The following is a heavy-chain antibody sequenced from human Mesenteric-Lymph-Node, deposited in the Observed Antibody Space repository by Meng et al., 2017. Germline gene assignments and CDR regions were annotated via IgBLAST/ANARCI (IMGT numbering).Heavy chain of an antibody. Sequence: GESLKISCAASGFTFSNAWMSWVRQAPGKGLEWVGRIKSKTDGGTTDYAAPVKGRFTILRDDSKNTLYLQMDSLRAEDTAVYYCARVEAIAAAGFWGQGTLVTVSS. CDR1: GFTFSNAW. CDR2: IKSKTDGGTT. V-gene: IGHV3-15*05. CDR3: ARVEAIAAAGF. J-gene: IGHJ4*02. D-gene: IGHD6-13*01.